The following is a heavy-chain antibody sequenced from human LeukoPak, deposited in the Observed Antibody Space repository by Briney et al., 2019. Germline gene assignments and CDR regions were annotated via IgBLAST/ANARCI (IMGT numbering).Heavy chain of an antibody. CDR1: GFTFSNAW. CDR2: IKSETDGGTT. Sequence: PGGSLRLSCAASGFTFSNAWMTGVRQAPGKGREWVGRIKSETDGGTTDYAAPVKGRFTISRDDSQSTLYLQMNSLRAEDTAVYYCAKDLTLATAISFDYWGQGTLVTVSS. CDR3: AKDLTLATAISFDY. D-gene: IGHD2-21*02. J-gene: IGHJ4*02. V-gene: IGHV3-15*01.